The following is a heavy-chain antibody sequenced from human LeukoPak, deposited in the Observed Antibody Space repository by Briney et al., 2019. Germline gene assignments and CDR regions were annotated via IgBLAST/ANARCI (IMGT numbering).Heavy chain of an antibody. J-gene: IGHJ4*02. CDR1: GFTFSSYE. D-gene: IGHD5-18*01. CDR2: ISSSGSTI. V-gene: IGHV3-48*03. CDR3: ARDGGGYSYGYIDY. Sequence: AGGSLRLSCAASGFTFSSYEMNWDRQAPGKGLEWVSYISSSGSTIYYADSVKGRFTISRDNAKNSLYLQMNSLRAEDTAVYYCARDGGGYSYGYIDYWGQGTLVTVSS.